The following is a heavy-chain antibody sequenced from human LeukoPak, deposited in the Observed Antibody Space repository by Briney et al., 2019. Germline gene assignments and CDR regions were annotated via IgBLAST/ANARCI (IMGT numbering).Heavy chain of an antibody. V-gene: IGHV1-46*01. CDR2: INPSGGST. CDR3: ARDGAYNWNDYYFDY. Sequence: ASVKVSCKASGYTLTSYYMHWVRQAPGQGLEWMGIINPSGGSTSYAQKFQGRVTMTRDMSTSTVYMELSSLRSEDTAVYYCARDGAYNWNDYYFDYWGQGTLVTVSS. J-gene: IGHJ4*02. CDR1: GYTLTSYY. D-gene: IGHD1-1*01.